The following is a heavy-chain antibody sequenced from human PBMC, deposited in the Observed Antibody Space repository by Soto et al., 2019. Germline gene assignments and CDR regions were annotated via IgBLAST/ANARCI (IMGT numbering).Heavy chain of an antibody. D-gene: IGHD3-22*01. CDR3: ARRITLKAVVQRDAPDKTYFDS. J-gene: IGHJ4*02. Sequence: SETLSLTCAVYGGSFSGRYWSWIRQAPGRGLEWIGEINHSGSTNYNPSLKRRVPISVDTSKNQFSLKLSSVTAADPSVYYCARRITLKAVVQRDAPDKTYFDSWGRGTLVTVSS. CDR1: GGSFSGRY. CDR2: INHSGST. V-gene: IGHV4-34*01.